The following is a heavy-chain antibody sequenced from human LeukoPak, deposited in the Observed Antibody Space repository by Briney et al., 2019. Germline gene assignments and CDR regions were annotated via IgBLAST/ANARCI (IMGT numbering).Heavy chain of an antibody. V-gene: IGHV3-7*01. CDR2: IKQDGSEK. Sequence: GGSLRLSCAASGFTFSSYWMSWVRQAPGRGLEWVANIKQDGSEKYYVDSVEGRFTISRDNSKNTLYLQMNSLRAEDTAVYYCAREGGYYDSSGYHRVAFDIWGQGAMVTVSS. J-gene: IGHJ3*02. CDR1: GFTFSSYW. CDR3: AREGGYYDSSGYHRVAFDI. D-gene: IGHD3-22*01.